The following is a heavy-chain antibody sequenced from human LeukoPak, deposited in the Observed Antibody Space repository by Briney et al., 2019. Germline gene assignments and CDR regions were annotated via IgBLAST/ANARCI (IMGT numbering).Heavy chain of an antibody. V-gene: IGHV4-39*01. CDR3: ARYWLGFNRFDP. D-gene: IGHD6-19*01. J-gene: IGHJ5*02. CDR1: GGSISSSTYY. CDR2: ISYSGST. Sequence: ASETLSLTCTVSGGSISSSTYYWGWIRQPPGKGLEWIGTISYSGSTYYNPSLKSRVTMSVDTSMNQFSLNLSSVTAPDTALYYCARYWLGFNRFDPWGQGTLVTVSS.